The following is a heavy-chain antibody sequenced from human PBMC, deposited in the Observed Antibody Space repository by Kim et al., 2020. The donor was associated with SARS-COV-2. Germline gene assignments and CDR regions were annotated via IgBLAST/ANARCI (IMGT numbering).Heavy chain of an antibody. J-gene: IGHJ6*02. CDR2: ISSSSSTI. CDR3: ARFSSYYYYYGMDV. V-gene: IGHV3-48*01. D-gene: IGHD6-13*01. Sequence: GGSLRLSCAASGFTFSSFSMNWVRQAPGKGLEWVSYISSSSSTIYYADSVKGRFTISRDNAKNSLYLQMNSLRAADTAVYYCARFSSYYYYYGMDVWGQGTTVTVSS. CDR1: GFTFSSFS.